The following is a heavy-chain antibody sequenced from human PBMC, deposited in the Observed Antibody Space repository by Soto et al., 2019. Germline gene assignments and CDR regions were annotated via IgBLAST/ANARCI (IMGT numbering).Heavy chain of an antibody. CDR2: INGNSGGT. V-gene: IGHV1-2*02. J-gene: IGHJ4*02. CDR3: ARGYCSDSGCSPFFDY. D-gene: IGHD2-15*01. CDR1: GYTFTGYY. Sequence: SVQVSCKASGYTFTGYYMHWVRQAPGQGLEWMGWINGNSGGTNYAQKFQGRVTMTRDTSIITAYMDLSRLTSDDTAVYYCARGYCSDSGCSPFFDYWGQGTLVTVSS.